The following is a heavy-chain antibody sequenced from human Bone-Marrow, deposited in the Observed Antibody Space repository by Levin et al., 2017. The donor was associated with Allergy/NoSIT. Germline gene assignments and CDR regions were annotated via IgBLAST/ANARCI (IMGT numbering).Heavy chain of an antibody. Sequence: GGSLRLSCAASGLTFSKAWMSWVRQAPGKGLEWVGRIRGQTDGGTTEYAAPVKGRFNISRDDSKNTLYLQMNSLKTEDTAVYYCTTDGRSDYWGQGTLVTVSS. CDR2: IRGQTDGGTT. D-gene: IGHD1-14*01. V-gene: IGHV3-15*01. CDR1: GLTFSKAW. CDR3: TTDGRSDY. J-gene: IGHJ4*02.